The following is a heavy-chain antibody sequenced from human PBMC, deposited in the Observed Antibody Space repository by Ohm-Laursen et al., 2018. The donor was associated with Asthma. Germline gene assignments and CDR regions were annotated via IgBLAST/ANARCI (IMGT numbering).Heavy chain of an antibody. J-gene: IGHJ2*01. V-gene: IGHV3-74*01. CDR2: INGDGSTT. Sequence: SLRLSCAASGFTVSNYWVHWVRQAPGKGLVWVSRINGDGSTTTYADSVRGRFTITRDNAKNTVYLQMNSLRAEDTAVYYCARLQAGRADRHFDLWGRGTLVTVSS. D-gene: IGHD6-19*01. CDR3: ARLQAGRADRHFDL. CDR1: GFTVSNYW.